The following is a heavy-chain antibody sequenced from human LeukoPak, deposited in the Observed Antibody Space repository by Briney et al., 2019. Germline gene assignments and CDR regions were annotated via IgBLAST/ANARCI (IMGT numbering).Heavy chain of an antibody. CDR3: ATKGGSGSYPPYYYYYYMDV. Sequence: GGSLRLSCAASGFTFSSYWMSWVRQAPGKGLEWVANIKQDGSEKYYVDSVKGRFTISRDNAKNSLYLQMNSLRAEDTAVYYCATKGGSGSYPPYYYYYYMDVWGKGTTVTVSS. CDR2: IKQDGSEK. CDR1: GFTFSSYW. V-gene: IGHV3-7*01. D-gene: IGHD3-10*01. J-gene: IGHJ6*03.